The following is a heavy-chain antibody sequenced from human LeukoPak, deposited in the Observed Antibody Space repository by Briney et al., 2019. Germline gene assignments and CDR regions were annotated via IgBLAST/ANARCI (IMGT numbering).Heavy chain of an antibody. D-gene: IGHD5-18*01. V-gene: IGHV4-39*02. CDR3: AREEDSYGSYGDY. CDR2: IYYSGST. CDR1: GGSISSSSYY. J-gene: IGHJ4*02. Sequence: SETLSLTCTVSGGSISSSSYYWGWIRQPPGKGLEWIGSIYYSGSTYYNPSLKSRVTISVDTSKNQFSLKLSSVTAADTAVYYCAREEDSYGSYGDYWGQGTLVTVSS.